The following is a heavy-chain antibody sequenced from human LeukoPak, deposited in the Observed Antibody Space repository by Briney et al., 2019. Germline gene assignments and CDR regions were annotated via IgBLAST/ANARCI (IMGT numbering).Heavy chain of an antibody. Sequence: ASVKVSCKASGYTFTSYAMNWVRQAPGQGLEWMGWINAYTGNPTYAQGFTGRFVFSLDTSVSTAYLQISSLKAEDTAVYYCARWDYDSTGYALYYFDYWGQGTLVTVSS. J-gene: IGHJ4*02. CDR2: INAYTGNP. V-gene: IGHV7-4-1*02. D-gene: IGHD3-22*01. CDR1: GYTFTSYA. CDR3: ARWDYDSTGYALYYFDY.